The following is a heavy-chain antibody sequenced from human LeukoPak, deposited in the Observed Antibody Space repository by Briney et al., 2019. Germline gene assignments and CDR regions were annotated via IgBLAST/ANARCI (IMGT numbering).Heavy chain of an antibody. V-gene: IGHV3-7*01. J-gene: IGHJ6*03. Sequence: GGSLRLSCAASGLTFSNYWMSWVRQAPGKGLGWVANIKQDGSEKYYVDSVKGRFTISRDNAKTSLYLQMNSLRAEDTAVYYCARDNGYCSGGTCYHYYMDVWGRGTTVTVSS. CDR2: IKQDGSEK. CDR1: GLTFSNYW. D-gene: IGHD2-15*01. CDR3: ARDNGYCSGGTCYHYYMDV.